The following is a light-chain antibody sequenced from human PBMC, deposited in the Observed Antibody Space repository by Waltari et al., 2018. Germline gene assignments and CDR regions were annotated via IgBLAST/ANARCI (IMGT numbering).Light chain of an antibody. CDR2: GAS. J-gene: IGKJ2*01. CDR1: QSPASGY. CDR3: QHFDRSPWGYT. V-gene: IGKV3-20*01. Sequence: EIFVTQSPGTLSLSPGERATLSCRTSQSPASGYLAWYQQRPGQAPRLLIYGASNRATGVPDRFTGSGSGTDFTLTISRLEPEDFAVYYCQHFDRSPWGYTYGQGTTLEIK.